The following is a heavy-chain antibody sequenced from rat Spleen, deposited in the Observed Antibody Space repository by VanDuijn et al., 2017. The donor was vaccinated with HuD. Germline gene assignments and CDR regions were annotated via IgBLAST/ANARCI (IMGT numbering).Heavy chain of an antibody. Sequence: EVQLVESDGGLVQPGRSLKLSCAASGFTFSDYYMAWVRQAPTKGLEWVATISYDGSSTYYRDSVKGRFTISRDNAKSTLYLQMDSLRSEDTATYYCARVAAISNWFAYWGQGTLVTVS. D-gene: IGHD1-2*01. CDR1: GFTFSDYY. CDR2: ISYDGSST. CDR3: ARVAAISNWFAY. V-gene: IGHV5-29*01. J-gene: IGHJ3*01.